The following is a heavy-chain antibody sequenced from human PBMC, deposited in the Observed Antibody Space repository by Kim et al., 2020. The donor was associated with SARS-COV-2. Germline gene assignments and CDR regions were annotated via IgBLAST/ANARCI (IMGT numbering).Heavy chain of an antibody. Sequence: ASVKVSCKVSGYTFTDLSMNWVRQAPGKGLEWMGGFDPEDGETIYAQKFQGRVTMTEDTSTGTAYMELSSLRSEDTAVYYCATDPTNYYDSSGYEYINYYCMDVWGQGTTVTVSS. V-gene: IGHV1-24*01. CDR3: ATDPTNYYDSSGYEYINYYCMDV. J-gene: IGHJ6*02. D-gene: IGHD3-22*01. CDR1: GYTFTDLS. CDR2: FDPEDGET.